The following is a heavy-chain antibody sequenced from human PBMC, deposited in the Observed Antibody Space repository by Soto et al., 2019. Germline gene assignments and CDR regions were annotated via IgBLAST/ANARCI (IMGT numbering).Heavy chain of an antibody. CDR3: ARDTLSGYDLSWFDP. D-gene: IGHD5-12*01. Sequence: QVQLVQSGAEVKKPGSSVKVSCKASGGTFSSYAISWVRQAPGQGLEWMGGIIPIFGTANYAQKFQGRVTITADESMSTAYMELSSLRSEDTAVYYCARDTLSGYDLSWFDPWGQGTLVTVSS. V-gene: IGHV1-69*01. J-gene: IGHJ5*02. CDR2: IIPIFGTA. CDR1: GGTFSSYA.